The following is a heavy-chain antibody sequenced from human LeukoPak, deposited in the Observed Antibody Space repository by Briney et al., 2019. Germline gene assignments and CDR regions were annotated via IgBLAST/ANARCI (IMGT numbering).Heavy chain of an antibody. J-gene: IGHJ4*02. D-gene: IGHD2-2*01. Sequence: ASVTVSCTASGYTFTSYAMNWVRQAPGQGLEWMGWINTNTGNPTYAQGFTGRFVFSLDTSVSTAYLQISSLKAEDTAVYYCARVYCSSTSCYFPDYWGQGTLVTVSS. CDR3: ARVYCSSTSCYFPDY. CDR1: GYTFTSYA. V-gene: IGHV7-4-1*02. CDR2: INTNTGNP.